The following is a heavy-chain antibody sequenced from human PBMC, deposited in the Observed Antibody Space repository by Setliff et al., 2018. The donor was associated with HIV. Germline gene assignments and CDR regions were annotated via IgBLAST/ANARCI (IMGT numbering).Heavy chain of an antibody. CDR3: AREALSRDGYSYFDY. D-gene: IGHD5-12*01. Sequence: GGSLRLSCAASGFTFSSYWMTWVRQAPGKGLEWVANIKQDGSENYFVDSVKGRFTISRDNTRGSLFLHMDSLTAEDTAVYYCAREALSRDGYSYFDYWGQGTLVTVSS. V-gene: IGHV3-7*01. CDR1: GFTFSSYW. J-gene: IGHJ4*02. CDR2: IKQDGSEN.